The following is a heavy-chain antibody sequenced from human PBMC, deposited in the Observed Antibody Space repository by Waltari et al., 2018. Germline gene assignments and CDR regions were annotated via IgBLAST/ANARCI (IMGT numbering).Heavy chain of an antibody. Sequence: EVQLVESGGGLVQPGGSLRLSCAASGFPFSAYWMRWVRQAPGKGLEWVANIKQDGSEKYYADSVKGRLTISRDNAKNSLYLHMNSLRAEDTALYYCARDTWEQFDYWGQGTLVTVSS. CDR1: GFPFSAYW. V-gene: IGHV3-7*03. D-gene: IGHD1-26*01. CDR2: IKQDGSEK. CDR3: ARDTWEQFDY. J-gene: IGHJ4*02.